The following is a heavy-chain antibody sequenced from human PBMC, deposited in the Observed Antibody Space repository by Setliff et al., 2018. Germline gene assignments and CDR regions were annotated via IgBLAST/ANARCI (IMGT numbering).Heavy chain of an antibody. CDR1: GVSIANTASY. CDR3: ARMSGFLYMDV. J-gene: IGHJ6*03. D-gene: IGHD3-3*01. CDR2: VYVSGNT. Sequence: SETLSLTCNVSGVSIANTASYWSWIRQPAGKTLEWIGQVYVSGNTYYNPSFESRVSISVDRSKSQFFLKLNSVTAADTAVYYCARMSGFLYMDVWGKGTPVTVSS. V-gene: IGHV4-61*09.